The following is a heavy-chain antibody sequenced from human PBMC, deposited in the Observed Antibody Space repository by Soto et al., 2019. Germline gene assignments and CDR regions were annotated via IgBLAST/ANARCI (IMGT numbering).Heavy chain of an antibody. D-gene: IGHD6-13*01. CDR1: GDSISSYS. Sequence: SETLSLTCTVSGDSISSYSWSWIRQPPGKGLEWIGNIHYNGNTKYSPSLKSRVTMSVDTSKNHFSLKLISVTTADTAVYYCARHPERIAEIGWFDPWGQGTLVTVSS. CDR2: IHYNGNT. J-gene: IGHJ5*02. V-gene: IGHV4-59*01. CDR3: ARHPERIAEIGWFDP.